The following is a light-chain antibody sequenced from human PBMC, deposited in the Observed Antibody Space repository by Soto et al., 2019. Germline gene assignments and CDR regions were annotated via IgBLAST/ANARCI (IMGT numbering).Light chain of an antibody. CDR2: AAS. Sequence: DIQMTQSPSSLSASVGDRVTITCRASQSISSYLNWYQQKPGKAPKLLIYAASSVQSGVPSRFSDSGSVTDFTLPISSLQPEDFATYYCQQSYSTPGVTFGPGTKVDIK. J-gene: IGKJ3*01. CDR1: QSISSY. V-gene: IGKV1-39*01. CDR3: QQSYSTPGVT.